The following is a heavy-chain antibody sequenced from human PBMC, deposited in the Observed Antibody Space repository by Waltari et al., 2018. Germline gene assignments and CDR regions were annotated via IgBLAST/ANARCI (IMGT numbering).Heavy chain of an antibody. CDR2: IIPICGTA. D-gene: IGHD6-13*01. V-gene: IGHV1-69*05. CDR1: GGTFSSDA. J-gene: IGHJ3*02. Sequence: QVQLVQSGAEVKKPGSSVKVSCKASGGTFSSDAISWVRQAPGQGLEWMGGIIPICGTANYAQKCQGRFTITTDESTSTADMELSSLRSEDTAVYYCARDRSSSWYFHAFDIWGQGTMVTVSS. CDR3: ARDRSSSWYFHAFDI.